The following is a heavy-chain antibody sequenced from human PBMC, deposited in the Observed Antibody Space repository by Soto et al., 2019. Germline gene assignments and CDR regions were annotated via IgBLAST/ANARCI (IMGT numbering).Heavy chain of an antibody. J-gene: IGHJ4*01. V-gene: IGHV5-51*01. CDR1: GYSLAIYW. Sequence: GESPKISCKGSGYSLAIYWIASVRQMPGKGLEWMGIIYPGDSDIRYSPSFQGQVTISADKSISTAYLQWSSLKASDTAMYYCARLGMTTGHDYWGQGTLVTVSS. CDR3: ARLGMTTGHDY. D-gene: IGHD4-17*01. CDR2: IYPGDSDI.